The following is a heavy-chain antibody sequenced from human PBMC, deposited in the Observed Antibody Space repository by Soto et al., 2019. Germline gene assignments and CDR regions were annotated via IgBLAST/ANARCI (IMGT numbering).Heavy chain of an antibody. Sequence: EVKLVESGGGSVKPGGSLRLSCATSGFRFTKAWMSWVRQAPGKGLEWVAFLYSVGETYYGDAVKGRFTISRDDVKNTLYLQMNNLKAEDSALYYCARVRDATNYIDYWGQGTLVTVSS. CDR3: ARVRDATNYIDY. V-gene: IGHV3-66*01. CDR1: GFRFTKAW. J-gene: IGHJ4*02. D-gene: IGHD2-2*01. CDR2: LYSVGET.